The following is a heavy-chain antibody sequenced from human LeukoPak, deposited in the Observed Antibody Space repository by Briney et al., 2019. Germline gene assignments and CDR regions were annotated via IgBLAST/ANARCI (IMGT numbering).Heavy chain of an antibody. Sequence: GGSLRLSCAASGFAFSNCAMGWVRQAPGKGLEWVSAISGSGGSTYYADSVKGRFTISRDNSKNTLYLQMNSLRAEDTVVYYCAKADGNSGGYYFDYWGQGTLVTVSS. CDR3: AKADGNSGGYYFDY. CDR2: ISGSGGST. D-gene: IGHD4-23*01. J-gene: IGHJ4*02. CDR1: GFAFSNCA. V-gene: IGHV3-23*01.